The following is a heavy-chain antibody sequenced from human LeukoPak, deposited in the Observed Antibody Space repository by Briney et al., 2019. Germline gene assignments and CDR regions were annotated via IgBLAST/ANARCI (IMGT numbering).Heavy chain of an antibody. Sequence: SLRLSCTASGFTFGDYAMSWVRQTPGKGLEWVGFIRSKAYGGTTDYAASVKGRFSISRDDSKSIVYLQMNSLKTEDTAVYYCSGYDDRPGSSNFDYWGQGTLVSVSS. CDR2: IRSKAYGGTT. J-gene: IGHJ4*02. CDR3: SGYDDRPGSSNFDY. D-gene: IGHD3-10*01. CDR1: GFTFGDYA. V-gene: IGHV3-49*04.